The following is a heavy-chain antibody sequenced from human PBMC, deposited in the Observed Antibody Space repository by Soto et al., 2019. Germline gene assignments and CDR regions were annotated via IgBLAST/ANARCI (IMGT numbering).Heavy chain of an antibody. V-gene: IGHV4-31*03. Sequence: SETLSLTCTVSGAAIYIAGYYCTWLLQHRREGLEWIGSSDHTGQTYHNPPLESRVTMSDDMYKNQFTLKLASVTAAYTAVYYCARDGSSTANGIDPWGQGTLVTVSS. CDR3: ARDGSSTANGIDP. J-gene: IGHJ5*02. CDR2: SDHTGQT. CDR1: GAAIYIAGYY. D-gene: IGHD2-2*01.